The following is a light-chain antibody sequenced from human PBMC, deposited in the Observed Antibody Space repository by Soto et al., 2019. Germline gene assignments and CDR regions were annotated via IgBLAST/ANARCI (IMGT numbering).Light chain of an antibody. V-gene: IGLV2-14*01. Sequence: QSVLTQPASVSGSPGQSITISCTGTSSDVGGYNFVSWYQQHPGKAPKLMIYEVSNRPSGVSNRFSGSKSGNTASLTISGLQAEDEADYYCSSYTSSTPLGYVFGTGTKATVL. CDR1: SSDVGGYNF. J-gene: IGLJ1*01. CDR3: SSYTSSTPLGYV. CDR2: EVS.